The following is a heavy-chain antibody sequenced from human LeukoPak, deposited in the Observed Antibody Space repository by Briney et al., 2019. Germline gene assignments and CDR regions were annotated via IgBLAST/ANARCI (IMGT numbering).Heavy chain of an antibody. CDR3: ARRWNYGRNYYIDV. CDR2: INDNGRA. CDR1: GGSFSNYY. J-gene: IGHJ6*03. D-gene: IGHD1-7*01. V-gene: IGHV4-34*01. Sequence: SETLSLTCAVYGGSFSNYYWNWIRQPPGKGLEWLGEINDNGRANYNPSLMSRVTVSVDTSKNQFSLRLTSVTATDTAVYYCARRWNYGRNYYIDVWGKGATVGVSS.